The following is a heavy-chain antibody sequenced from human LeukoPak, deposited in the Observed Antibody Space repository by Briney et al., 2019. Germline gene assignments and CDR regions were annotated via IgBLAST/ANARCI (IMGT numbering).Heavy chain of an antibody. V-gene: IGHV1-18*01. Sequence: ASVKVSCKASGYTFTSYGISWVRQAPGQGLEWMGWINPNSGGTNYAQKFQGRVTMTEDTSTDTAYMELSSLRSEDTAVYYCARGYCSSTSCYAHFDYWGQGTLVTVSS. CDR1: GYTFTSYG. J-gene: IGHJ4*02. CDR2: INPNSGGT. D-gene: IGHD2-2*01. CDR3: ARGYCSSTSCYAHFDY.